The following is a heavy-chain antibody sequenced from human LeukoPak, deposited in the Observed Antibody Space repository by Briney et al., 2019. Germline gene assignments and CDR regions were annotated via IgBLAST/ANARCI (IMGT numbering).Heavy chain of an antibody. CDR2: ISSSSSYI. CDR1: GFTFNNFI. V-gene: IGHV3-21*01. CDR3: AGGGYSYGNAYYMDV. D-gene: IGHD5-18*01. J-gene: IGHJ6*03. Sequence: GGPLRLSCAASGFTFNNFIMNWVRQAPGKGLEWVSSISSSSSYIYYADSVKGRFTISRDNAKNSLYLQMNSLRAEDTAVYYCAGGGYSYGNAYYMDVWGKGTTVTVSS.